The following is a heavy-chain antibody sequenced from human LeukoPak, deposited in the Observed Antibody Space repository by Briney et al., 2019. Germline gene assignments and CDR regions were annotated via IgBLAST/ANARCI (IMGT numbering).Heavy chain of an antibody. CDR1: GFTFSSYG. CDR2: IWYDGSNK. D-gene: IGHD6-13*01. Sequence: PGGSLRLSCAASGFTFSSYGMHWVRQAPGKGLEWVAVIWYDGSNKYYADSVKGRFTISRDNSKTTPYLQMNSLRAEDTAVYYCANRGYSSSWAFDYWGQGTLVTVSS. V-gene: IGHV3-33*06. J-gene: IGHJ4*02. CDR3: ANRGYSSSWAFDY.